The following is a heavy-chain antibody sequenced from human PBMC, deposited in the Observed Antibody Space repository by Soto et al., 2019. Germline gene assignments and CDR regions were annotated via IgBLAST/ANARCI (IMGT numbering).Heavy chain of an antibody. Sequence: QVQLVQSGAEVKKPGSSVKVSCKASGGTFSSYAISWVRQAPGQGLEWMGGIIPIFGTAKYAQKFQGRVTITADESTSTAYMEVSSLRSEDTAVYYCASGEIVVVPAATYYYGMDVWGQGTTVTVSS. CDR2: IIPIFGTA. V-gene: IGHV1-69*01. D-gene: IGHD2-2*01. J-gene: IGHJ6*02. CDR3: ASGEIVVVPAATYYYGMDV. CDR1: GGTFSSYA.